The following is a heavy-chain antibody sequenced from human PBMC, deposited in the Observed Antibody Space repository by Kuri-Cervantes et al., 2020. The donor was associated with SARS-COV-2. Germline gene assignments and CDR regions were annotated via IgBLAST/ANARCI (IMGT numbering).Heavy chain of an antibody. CDR2: ISSSSSYI. J-gene: IGHJ6*02. D-gene: IGHD6-13*01. Sequence: GESLKISCAASGFTFSTYSVNWVRRAPGKGLEWVSSISSSSSYIYYADSVKGRFTISRHNSKNTLYLQMNSLRAEDTAVYYCARDFGSSWYGGARYDYGMDVWGQGTTVTVSS. CDR1: GFTFSTYS. V-gene: IGHV3-21*04. CDR3: ARDFGSSWYGGARYDYGMDV.